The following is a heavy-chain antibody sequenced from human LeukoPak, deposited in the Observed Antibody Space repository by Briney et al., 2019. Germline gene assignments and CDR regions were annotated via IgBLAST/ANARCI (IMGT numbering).Heavy chain of an antibody. Sequence: GGSLRLSCAASGFTFSSYAMSWVRQAPGEGLEWVSAISGSGGSTYYADSVKGRFTISRDNSKNTLYLQMNSLRAEDTAVYYCAKDLYYSSPTWEGYYYGMDVWGQGTTVTVSS. V-gene: IGHV3-23*01. CDR1: GFTFSSYA. CDR3: AKDLYYSSPTWEGYYYGMDV. D-gene: IGHD6-13*01. CDR2: ISGSGGST. J-gene: IGHJ6*02.